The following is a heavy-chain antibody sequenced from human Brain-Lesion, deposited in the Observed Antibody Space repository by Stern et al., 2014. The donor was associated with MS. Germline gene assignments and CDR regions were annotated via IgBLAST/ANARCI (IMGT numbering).Heavy chain of an antibody. CDR2: FDPEDGET. J-gene: IGHJ4*02. Sequence: VQLVESGAEVKKPGASVKVSCKVSGYTLTELSMHWVLQAPRKGLEWMGGFDPEDGETIYAKKFQGRVTMTEDTSTDTAYMELSSLRSEDTAVYYCATLSPGAGGNYYRHFDYWGQGTLVTVSS. D-gene: IGHD1-26*01. V-gene: IGHV1-24*01. CDR1: GYTLTELS. CDR3: ATLSPGAGGNYYRHFDY.